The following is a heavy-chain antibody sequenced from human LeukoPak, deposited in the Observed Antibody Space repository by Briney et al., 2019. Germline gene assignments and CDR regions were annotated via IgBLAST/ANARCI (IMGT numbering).Heavy chain of an antibody. Sequence: SETLSLTCTVSGGSISSGDYYWSWIRQPPGKGLEWIGYIYYSGSTYYNPSLKSRVTISVDTSKNQFSLNLTSVTAADTAVYYCARGGTQLTFPVWGQGTLVTVSS. CDR1: GGSISSGDYY. J-gene: IGHJ4*02. V-gene: IGHV4-30-4*02. CDR3: ARGGTQLTFPV. D-gene: IGHD4/OR15-4a*01. CDR2: IYYSGST.